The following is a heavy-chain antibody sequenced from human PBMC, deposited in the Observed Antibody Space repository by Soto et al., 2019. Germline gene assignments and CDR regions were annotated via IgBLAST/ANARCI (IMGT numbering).Heavy chain of an antibody. CDR1: ECKCGGSG. V-gene: IGHV3-73*01. J-gene: IGHJ6*02. CDR3: TMSSSSYPYYYYGMDV. D-gene: IGHD6-6*01. Sequence: GGLNRVSRRAAECKCGGSGGHWVSQETGKGLEWVGRIRSKVNSYATAYAASVKGRFTISRDDSKNTAYLQMNSLKTEDTAVYYCTMSSSSYPYYYYGMDVWGQGTTVTVSS. CDR2: IRSKVNSYAT.